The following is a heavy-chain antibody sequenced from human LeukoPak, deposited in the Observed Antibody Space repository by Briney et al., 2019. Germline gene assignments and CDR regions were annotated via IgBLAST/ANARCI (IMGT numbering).Heavy chain of an antibody. Sequence: SETLSLTCVVYGGSFSGYCWSWIRQPPGKGLEWIGESDHSGTTNYNPSLKSRVTMSVDTSKNQFSLMVSSVTAADTAVYYCATGRNGVVPSPILGVGPWYNYHYMDVWGKGTTVTVSS. CDR1: GGSFSGYC. CDR2: SDHSGTT. J-gene: IGHJ6*03. V-gene: IGHV4-34*01. D-gene: IGHD2-2*02. CDR3: ATGRNGVVPSPILGVGPWYNYHYMDV.